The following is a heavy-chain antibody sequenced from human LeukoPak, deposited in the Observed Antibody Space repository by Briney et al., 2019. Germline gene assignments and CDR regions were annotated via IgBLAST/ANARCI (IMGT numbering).Heavy chain of an antibody. CDR2: ISYDGSNK. D-gene: IGHD1-26*01. Sequence: PGRSLRLSCAASGFTFSSYAMHWVGQAPGKGLEWVAVISYDGSNKYYADSVKGRFTISRDNAKNSLYLQMNSLRAEDTAVYYCARAPSGSYGRGYFDHWGQGTLVTVSS. J-gene: IGHJ4*02. V-gene: IGHV3-30-3*01. CDR3: ARAPSGSYGRGYFDH. CDR1: GFTFSSYA.